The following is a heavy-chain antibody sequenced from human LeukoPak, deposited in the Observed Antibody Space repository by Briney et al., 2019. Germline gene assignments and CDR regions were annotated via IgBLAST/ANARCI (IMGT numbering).Heavy chain of an antibody. CDR1: GFTFSSYS. V-gene: IGHV3-21*01. CDR3: ARVYLVVVPAAIRYYYMDV. CDR2: ISSSSSYI. Sequence: GSLRLSCAASGFTFSSYSMKWVRQAPGKGLEWVSSISSSSSYIYYADSVKGRFTISRDNAKNSLYLQMNSLRAGDTAVYYCARVYLVVVPAAIRYYYMDVWGKGTTVTVSS. D-gene: IGHD2-2*01. J-gene: IGHJ6*03.